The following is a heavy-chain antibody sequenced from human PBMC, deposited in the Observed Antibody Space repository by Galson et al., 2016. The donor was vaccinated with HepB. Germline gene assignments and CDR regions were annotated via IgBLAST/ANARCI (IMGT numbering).Heavy chain of an antibody. Sequence: SVKVSCKAFGHTFTGYYMHWVRQAPGQGLEWMGWINANSGGTKYAQKFQGRVTMTRDTSISTAYMELSRLRSDDTAVYYCARDRGRTSSPIDSWGQGTLVTVPS. D-gene: IGHD2-2*01. V-gene: IGHV1-2*02. CDR1: GHTFTGYY. J-gene: IGHJ4*02. CDR3: ARDRGRTSSPIDS. CDR2: INANSGGT.